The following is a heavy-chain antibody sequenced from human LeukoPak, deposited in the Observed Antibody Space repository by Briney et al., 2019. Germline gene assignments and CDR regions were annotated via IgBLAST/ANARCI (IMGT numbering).Heavy chain of an antibody. D-gene: IGHD3-10*01. J-gene: IGHJ4*02. Sequence: ASVKVSCKASGYTFTTYDINWVRQATGQGLEWMGWMNPNSGNTGYAQKFQGRVTMTRNTSMSTAYMEPNSLRSEDTAVYYCARANYYGSGKKALDYWGQGTLVTVSS. CDR1: GYTFTTYD. CDR3: ARANYYGSGKKALDY. CDR2: MNPNSGNT. V-gene: IGHV1-8*01.